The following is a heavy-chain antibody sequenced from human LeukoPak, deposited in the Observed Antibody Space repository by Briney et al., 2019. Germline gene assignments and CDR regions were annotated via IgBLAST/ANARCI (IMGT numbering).Heavy chain of an antibody. CDR2: INSDGSST. V-gene: IGHV3-74*01. CDR1: GFTFSNYW. J-gene: IGHJ4*02. D-gene: IGHD3-10*01. Sequence: GGSLRLSCAASGFTFSNYWMHWVRHAPGKGLVWVSRINSDGSSTSYADSVKGRFTISRDNAKNTLYLQMNSLRAEDTAVYYCATGYGSGRPPVDYWGQGTLVTVSS. CDR3: ATGYGSGRPPVDY.